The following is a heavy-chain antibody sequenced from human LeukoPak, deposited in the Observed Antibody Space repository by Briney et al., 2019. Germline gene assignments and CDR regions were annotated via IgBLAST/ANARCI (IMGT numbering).Heavy chain of an antibody. V-gene: IGHV3-48*03. CDR3: AKDPWAMVREYEGNWFDP. D-gene: IGHD3-10*01. CDR2: ISSSGSTI. Sequence: PGGSLRLSCAASGFTFSSYEMNWVRQAPGKGLEWVSYISSSGSTIYYADSVKGRFTISRDNAKNSLYLQMNSLRAEDTAVYYCAKDPWAMVREYEGNWFDPWGQGTLVTVSS. J-gene: IGHJ5*02. CDR1: GFTFSSYE.